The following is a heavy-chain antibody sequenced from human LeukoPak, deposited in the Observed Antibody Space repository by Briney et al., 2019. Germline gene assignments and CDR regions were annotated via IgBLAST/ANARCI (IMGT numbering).Heavy chain of an antibody. CDR2: IYTSGST. D-gene: IGHD3-22*01. V-gene: IGHV4-59*10. J-gene: IGHJ4*02. CDR3: ARGMDSSGYYALDY. CDR1: GGSFSSYY. Sequence: SETLSLTCAVYGGSFSSYYWSWIRQPAGKGLEWIGRIYTSGSTNYNPSLKSRVTMSVDTSKNQFSLKLSSVTAADTAVYYCARGMDSSGYYALDYWGQGTLVTVSS.